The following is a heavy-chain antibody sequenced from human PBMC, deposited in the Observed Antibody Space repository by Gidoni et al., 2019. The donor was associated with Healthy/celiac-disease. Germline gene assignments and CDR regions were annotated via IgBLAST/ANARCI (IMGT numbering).Heavy chain of an antibody. V-gene: IGHV4-34*01. CDR3: ARVEVGACSSTSCYLPASRYYYYYYGMDV. CDR1: GGSFSGYY. Sequence: QVQLQQWGAGLLKPSETLSLTCAVYGGSFSGYYWSWIRQPPGQGLEWIGEINHRVSTNYRPSLKSRVTISVDTSKNQFSLKLSSVTAADTAVYYCARVEVGACSSTSCYLPASRYYYYYYGMDVWGQGTTVTVSS. D-gene: IGHD2-2*01. CDR2: INHRVST. J-gene: IGHJ6*02.